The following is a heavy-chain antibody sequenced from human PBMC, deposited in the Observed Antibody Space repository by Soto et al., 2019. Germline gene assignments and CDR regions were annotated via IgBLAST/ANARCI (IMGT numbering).Heavy chain of an antibody. D-gene: IGHD5-12*01. J-gene: IGHJ3*02. CDR1: GGSISSYY. Sequence: SETLSLTCTVSGGSISSYYWSWIRQPPGKGLEWIGYIYYSGSTNYNPSLKSRVTISVDTSKNQFSLKLSSVTAADTAVYYCARVVGVATYASDIWGQGTMVTVSS. CDR2: IYYSGST. CDR3: ARVVGVATYASDI. V-gene: IGHV4-59*01.